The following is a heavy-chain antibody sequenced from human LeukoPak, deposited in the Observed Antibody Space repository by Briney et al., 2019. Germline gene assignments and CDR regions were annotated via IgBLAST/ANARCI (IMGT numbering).Heavy chain of an antibody. CDR1: GFTFNSFE. J-gene: IGHJ4*02. CDR2: ISSSGSSI. CDR3: ARDRRSSVDY. V-gene: IGHV3-48*03. D-gene: IGHD6-6*01. Sequence: GGSLRLSCAASGFTFNSFEMNWVRQAPGKGLECVSYISSSGSSIYYADSVKGRFTISRDNAKNSLYLHMNSVRAEDTAVYYCARDRRSSVDYWGQGTLVTVSS.